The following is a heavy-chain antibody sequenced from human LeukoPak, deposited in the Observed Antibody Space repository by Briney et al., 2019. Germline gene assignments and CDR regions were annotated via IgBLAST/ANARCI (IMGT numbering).Heavy chain of an antibody. CDR2: IYTSGNS. D-gene: IGHD6-13*01. J-gene: IGHJ4*02. Sequence: PSETLSLTCTVSGGSISSYYWSWIRQPAGKGLEWIGRIYTSGNSNYNPSLKSRVTLSVDTSKNQFSLNLSSVTAADTAIYYCAREIWYSSSWYFDYWGQGTLVTVSS. CDR3: AREIWYSSSWYFDY. CDR1: GGSISSYY. V-gene: IGHV4-4*07.